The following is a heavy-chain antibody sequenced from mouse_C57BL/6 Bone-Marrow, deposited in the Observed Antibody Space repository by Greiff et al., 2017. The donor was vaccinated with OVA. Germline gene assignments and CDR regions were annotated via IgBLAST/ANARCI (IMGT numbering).Heavy chain of an antibody. V-gene: IGHV1-9*01. J-gene: IGHJ3*01. CDR1: GYTFTGYW. D-gene: IGHD4-1*01. Sequence: QVQLKESGAELMKPGASVKLSCKATGYTFTGYWIEWVKQRPGHGLEWIGEILPGSGSTNYNEKFKGKATFTADTSSNTAYMQLSSLTTEDSAIYYCARHWGVPWFAYWGQGTLVTVSA. CDR3: ARHWGVPWFAY. CDR2: ILPGSGST.